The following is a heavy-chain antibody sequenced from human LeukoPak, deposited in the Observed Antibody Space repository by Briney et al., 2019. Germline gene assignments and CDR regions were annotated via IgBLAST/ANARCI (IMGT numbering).Heavy chain of an antibody. CDR1: GYTFTGYY. V-gene: IGHV1-2*02. CDR2: INPNSGGT. J-gene: IGHJ4*02. Sequence: GASVKASCKASGYTFTGYYMHWVRQAPGQGLEWMGWINPNSGGTNYAQKFQGRVTMTRDTSISTAYMELSRLRSDDTAVYYCARVAPQLAYYFDYWGQGTLVTVSS. D-gene: IGHD2-2*01. CDR3: ARVAPQLAYYFDY.